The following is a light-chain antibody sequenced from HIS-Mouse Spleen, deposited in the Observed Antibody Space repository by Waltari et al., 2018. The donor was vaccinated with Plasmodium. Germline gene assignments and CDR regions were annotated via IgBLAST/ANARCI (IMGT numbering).Light chain of an antibody. Sequence: EIVMTQSPATLSVSPGERATLSCRASQSVSSNLAWYQQKPGQAPRLLIYGASTRATGIPARFSGSGYGTEFTLTISSMQSEDFAVYYCQQYKNWPTFGQGTRLEIK. CDR2: GAS. CDR1: QSVSSN. V-gene: IGKV3-15*01. CDR3: QQYKNWPT. J-gene: IGKJ5*01.